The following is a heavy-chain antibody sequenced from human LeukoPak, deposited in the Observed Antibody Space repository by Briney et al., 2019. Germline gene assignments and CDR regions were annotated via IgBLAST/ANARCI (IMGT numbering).Heavy chain of an antibody. D-gene: IGHD6-13*01. V-gene: IGHV3-43*01. CDR3: ARDRSAEAGNDYYMGV. CDR1: GFTFDDYT. J-gene: IGHJ6*03. Sequence: AGGSLRLSCAASGFTFDDYTMHWVRQPPGKGLEWLSLITWDGGTTYYADSVRGRFTISRDNSKSSLFLRINSLRPEDTALYYCARDRSAEAGNDYYMGVWGNGTTVIVSS. CDR2: ITWDGGTT.